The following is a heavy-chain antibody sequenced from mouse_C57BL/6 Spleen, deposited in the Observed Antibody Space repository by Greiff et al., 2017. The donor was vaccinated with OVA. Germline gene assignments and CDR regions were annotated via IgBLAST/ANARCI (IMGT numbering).Heavy chain of an antibody. D-gene: IGHD4-1*01. CDR3: ERYSWDGYFDY. Sequence: EVKLVESGGGLVQPGGSLSLSCAASGFTFTDYYMSWVRQPPGKALEWMGFIRNNANGYTTEYSVSVKGRFTFSRDNSPSILYLQMNALGAADSATYYCERYSWDGYFDYWGQGTTLTVSS. V-gene: IGHV7-3*01. CDR2: IRNNANGYTT. J-gene: IGHJ2*01. CDR1: GFTFTDYY.